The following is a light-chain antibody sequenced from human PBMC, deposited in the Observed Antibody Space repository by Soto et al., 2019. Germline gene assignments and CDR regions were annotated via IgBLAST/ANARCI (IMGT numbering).Light chain of an antibody. CDR1: QSISSN. Sequence: EIVMTQSPATLSVSPGERATLSCRASQSISSNLAWYQQKPGQAPRLLISGASTRATGIPATFSGSGSGTEFTLTISSLQSEDFAVYYCQQYNNWPFTFGPGTKVDI. V-gene: IGKV3-15*01. CDR2: GAS. CDR3: QQYNNWPFT. J-gene: IGKJ3*01.